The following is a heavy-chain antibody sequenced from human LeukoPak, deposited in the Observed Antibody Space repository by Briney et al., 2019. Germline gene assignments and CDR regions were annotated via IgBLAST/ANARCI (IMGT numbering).Heavy chain of an antibody. CDR3: AKDTSIGRYCTNGVCSPFDY. CDR2: ISDTGATT. CDR1: GFTFSSYA. J-gene: IGHJ4*02. Sequence: GGSLRLSCAGSGFTFSSYAMSWVRQASGKGLEWVSAISDTGATTYDADSVKGRFTISRDNSRSTLYLQMNSLRAEDSALYYCAKDTSIGRYCTNGVCSPFDYWGQGTLVTVSS. V-gene: IGHV3-23*01. D-gene: IGHD2-8*01.